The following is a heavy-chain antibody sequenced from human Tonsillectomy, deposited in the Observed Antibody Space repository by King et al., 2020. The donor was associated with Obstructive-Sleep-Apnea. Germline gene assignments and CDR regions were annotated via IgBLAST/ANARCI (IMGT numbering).Heavy chain of an antibody. CDR3: ARDRLRYFDWLKAGDGMDV. V-gene: IGHV3-21*01. Sequence: VQLQESGGGLVKPGGSLRLSCSASGFTFSSYSMNWVRQAPGKGLVWVSSISSSSSYIYYADSVKGRFTISRDNAKNSLYLQMNSLRAEDTAVYYCARDRLRYFDWLKAGDGMDVWGQGTTVTVSS. CDR2: ISSSSSYI. J-gene: IGHJ6*02. CDR1: GFTFSSYS. D-gene: IGHD3-9*01.